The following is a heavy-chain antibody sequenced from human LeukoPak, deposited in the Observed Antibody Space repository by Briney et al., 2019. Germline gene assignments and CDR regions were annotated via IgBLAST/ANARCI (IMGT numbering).Heavy chain of an antibody. V-gene: IGHV3-23*01. CDR2: LSATGDIT. CDR3: AKDSHPLSSSSWFFES. D-gene: IGHD6-13*01. CDR1: GVIFKNYV. Sequence: PGGSRRLSCAGSGVIFKNYVMTCVRQAPGKGLDWVSSLSATGDITYYADSVKGRFTVSRDNSNGTVFLQMNSLRAEDTAVYYCAKDSHPLSSSSWFFESWGQGTLVTVSS. J-gene: IGHJ4*02.